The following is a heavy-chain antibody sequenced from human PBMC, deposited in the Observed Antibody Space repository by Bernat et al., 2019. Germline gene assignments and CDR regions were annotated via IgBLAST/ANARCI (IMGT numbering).Heavy chain of an antibody. CDR1: GFTFSSYA. CDR3: ARGHGDIQLWLKYYFDY. CDR2: ISGSGGST. Sequence: EVQLLESGGGLVQPGGSLRLSCAASGFTFSSYAMSWVRQAPGKGLEWVSAISGSGGSTYYADSVKGRFTISRDNSKNTLYLQMNSLRAEDTAVYYCARGHGDIQLWLKYYFDYWGQGTLVTVSS. D-gene: IGHD5-18*01. V-gene: IGHV3-23*01. J-gene: IGHJ4*02.